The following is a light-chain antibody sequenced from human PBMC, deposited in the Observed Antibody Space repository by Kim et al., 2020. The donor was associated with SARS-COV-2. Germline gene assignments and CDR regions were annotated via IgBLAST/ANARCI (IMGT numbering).Light chain of an antibody. V-gene: IGLV3-1*01. Sequence: VPVSPGQTASITCSGHELGKTYVAWYQQKAGQSPVVVIYQDSKRPSGVPERFSGSNSGNTATLTISETQSMDEADYFCQTWDSRLVFGGGTKVTVL. CDR1: ELGKTY. J-gene: IGLJ3*02. CDR3: QTWDSRLV. CDR2: QDS.